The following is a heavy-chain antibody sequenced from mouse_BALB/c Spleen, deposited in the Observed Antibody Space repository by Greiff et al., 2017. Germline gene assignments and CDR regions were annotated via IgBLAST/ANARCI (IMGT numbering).Heavy chain of an antibody. CDR1: GYSITSDYA. CDR2: ISYSGST. CDR3: ARSNYDAYFDY. Sequence: VQLQQSGPGLVKPSQSLSLTCTVTGYSITSDYAWNWIRQFPGNKLEWMGYISYSGSTSYNPSLKSRISITRDTSKNQFFLQLNSVTTEDTATYYCARSNYDAYFDYWGQGTTLTVSS. J-gene: IGHJ2*01. V-gene: IGHV3-2*02. D-gene: IGHD2-4*01.